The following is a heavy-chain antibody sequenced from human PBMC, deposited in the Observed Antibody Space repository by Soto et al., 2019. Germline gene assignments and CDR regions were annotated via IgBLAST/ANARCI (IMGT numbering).Heavy chain of an antibody. Sequence: QVQLVESGGGVVQPGRSLRLSCAASGFTFSSYGMHWVRQAPGKGLEWVAVISYDGSNKYYADSVKGRFTISRDNSKNTLYLQMNSLRAEDTAVYYCAKGLDSGRYYVYYYDGMDVWGQGTTVTVSS. CDR3: AKGLDSGRYYVYYYDGMDV. CDR2: ISYDGSNK. CDR1: GFTFSSYG. D-gene: IGHD1-26*01. J-gene: IGHJ6*02. V-gene: IGHV3-30*18.